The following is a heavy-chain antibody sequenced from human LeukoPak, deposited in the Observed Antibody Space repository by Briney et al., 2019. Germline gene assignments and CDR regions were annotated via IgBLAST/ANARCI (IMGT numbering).Heavy chain of an antibody. CDR3: ARVPSRRYFDY. Sequence: SETLSLTCTVSGGSVSSGSYYWSWIRQPPGKGLEWIGYIYYSGSTNYNPSLKSRVTISVDTSKNQFSLKLSSVTAADTAVYYCARVPSRRYFDYWGRGTLVTVSS. CDR2: IYYSGST. V-gene: IGHV4-61*01. J-gene: IGHJ4*02. D-gene: IGHD6-25*01. CDR1: GGSVSSGSYY.